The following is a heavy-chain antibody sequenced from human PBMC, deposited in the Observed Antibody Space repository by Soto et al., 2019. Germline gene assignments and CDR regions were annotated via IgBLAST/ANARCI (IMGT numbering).Heavy chain of an antibody. V-gene: IGHV1-69*11. J-gene: IGHJ4*02. CDR3: ARGRTVSGVFDY. CDR2: ITPILGTA. Sequence: QVQLVQSGAEVKKPGSSVKVSCKASGGTLSSYGINWVRQAPGQGLEWMGGITPILGTAYYAQNFQGRVTITADESTTTAYMEVSSLRSDDTAIYYCARGRTVSGVFDYWGQGTLLTVSS. CDR1: GGTLSSYG. D-gene: IGHD6-19*01.